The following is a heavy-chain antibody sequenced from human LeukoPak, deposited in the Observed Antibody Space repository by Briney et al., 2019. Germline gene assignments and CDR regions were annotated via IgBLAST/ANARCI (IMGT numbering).Heavy chain of an antibody. CDR3: ARTAVAGSYYYYMDV. CDR1: GGSFSGYY. CDR2: INHSGSA. J-gene: IGHJ6*03. V-gene: IGHV4-34*01. Sequence: KPSETLSLTCAVYGGSFSGYYWSWIRQPPGKGLEWIGEINHSGSANYNPSLKSRVTISVDTSKNQISLKLSSVTAADTAVYYCARTAVAGSYYYYMDVWGKGTTVTVSS. D-gene: IGHD6-19*01.